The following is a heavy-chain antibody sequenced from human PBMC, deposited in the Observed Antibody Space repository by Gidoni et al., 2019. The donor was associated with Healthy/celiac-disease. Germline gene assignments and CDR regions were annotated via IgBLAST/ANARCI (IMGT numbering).Heavy chain of an antibody. CDR1: GVSISSGGYY. CDR3: ARSYYYDSSGYWPLDY. V-gene: IGHV4-31*03. D-gene: IGHD3-22*01. CDR2: IYYSGST. J-gene: IGHJ4*02. Sequence: QVQLQESGPGLVKPSQPLSLTCTVSGVSISSGGYYWSWIRQHPGKGLEWIGYIYYSGSTYYNPSLKSRVTISVDTSKNQFSLKLSSVTAADTAVYYCARSYYYDSSGYWPLDYWGQGTLVTVSS.